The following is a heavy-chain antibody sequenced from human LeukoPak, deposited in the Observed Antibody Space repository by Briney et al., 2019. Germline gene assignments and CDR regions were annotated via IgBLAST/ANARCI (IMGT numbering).Heavy chain of an antibody. CDR2: ISSDGSII. CDR3: ATRTPITGTIGY. Sequence: GGSLRLSCAASGFSFSSYWMHWVRQAPGKGLVWVSRISSDGSIINYADSVKGRFTISRDNSKNTLYLQMNSLRAEDTAVYYCATRTPITGTIGYWGQGTLVTVSS. D-gene: IGHD1-7*01. J-gene: IGHJ4*02. CDR1: GFSFSSYW. V-gene: IGHV3-74*01.